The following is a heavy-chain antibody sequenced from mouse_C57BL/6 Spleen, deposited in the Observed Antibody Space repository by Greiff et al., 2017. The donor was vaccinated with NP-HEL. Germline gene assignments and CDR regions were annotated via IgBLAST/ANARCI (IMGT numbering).Heavy chain of an antibody. CDR2: IDPETGGT. Sequence: QVQLKQSGAELVRPGASVTLSCKASGYTFTDYEMHWVKQTPVHGLEWIGAIDPETGGTAYNQKFKGKAILTADKSSSTAYMELRSLTSEDSAVYYCTRRVDYWGQGTSVTVSS. J-gene: IGHJ4*01. CDR1: GYTFTDYE. CDR3: TRRVDY. V-gene: IGHV1-15*01.